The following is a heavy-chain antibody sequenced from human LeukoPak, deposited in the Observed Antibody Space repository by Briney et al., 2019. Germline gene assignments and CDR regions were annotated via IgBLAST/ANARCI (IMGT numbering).Heavy chain of an antibody. V-gene: IGHV3-11*01. Sequence: GGSLILSCAASGFAFSDHYMSWIRQAPGKGLEWVSYITGSSSSVYYADSVKGRFTISRDNAKKSLYLQMNSLRAEDTAVYYCARETATGYYYDTTGRGVAFDLWGQGTMVTVSS. CDR1: GFAFSDHY. D-gene: IGHD3-9*01. CDR3: ARETATGYYYDTTGRGVAFDL. J-gene: IGHJ3*01. CDR2: ITGSSSSV.